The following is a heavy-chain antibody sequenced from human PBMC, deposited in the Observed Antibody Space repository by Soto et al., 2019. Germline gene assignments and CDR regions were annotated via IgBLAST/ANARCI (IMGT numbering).Heavy chain of an antibody. Sequence: QVQLQESGPGLVKASQTLSLTCTVSGGSISSGGYYWSWIRQHPGKGLEWIGYIYYSGSTYYNPSLKNRLNMSVDTPKNEFSLNLSSVTAADTAMYYCATIAAADGIYYFHYWGQGTLVTVSS. V-gene: IGHV4-31*03. CDR1: GGSISSGGYY. CDR2: IYYSGST. CDR3: ATIAAADGIYYFHY. J-gene: IGHJ4*02. D-gene: IGHD6-13*01.